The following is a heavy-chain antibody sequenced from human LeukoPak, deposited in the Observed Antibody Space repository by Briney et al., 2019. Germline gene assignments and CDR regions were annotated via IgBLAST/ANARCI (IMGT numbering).Heavy chain of an antibody. CDR1: GLTVSSHY. CDR2: VYSDGST. V-gene: IGHV3-53*01. J-gene: IGHJ4*02. Sequence: AGGSLRLSCAASGLTVSSHYKSWVRQAPGKGLEWVSLVYSDGSTYYADSVKGRFTISRDNSKNTLYLQMNSLRAEDTAVYYCARALYYFDYWGQGTLVTVSS. CDR3: ARALYYFDY.